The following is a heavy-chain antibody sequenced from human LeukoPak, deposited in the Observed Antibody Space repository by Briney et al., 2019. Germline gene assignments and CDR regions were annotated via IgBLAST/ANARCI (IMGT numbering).Heavy chain of an antibody. CDR2: FDPEDGET. D-gene: IGHD2-21*02. J-gene: IGHJ6*02. Sequence: ASVTVSCTVSGYTLTELSMHWVRQAPGKGLEWMGGFDPEDGETIYAQKFQGRVTMAEDTSTDTAYMELSSRRSEDTAVYYCATSCGGDCYSRRHYYYYGMDVWGQGTTVTVSS. V-gene: IGHV1-24*01. CDR1: GYTLTELS. CDR3: ATSCGGDCYSRRHYYYYGMDV.